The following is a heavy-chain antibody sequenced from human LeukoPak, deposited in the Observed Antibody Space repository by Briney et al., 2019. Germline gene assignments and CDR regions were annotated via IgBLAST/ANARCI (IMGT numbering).Heavy chain of an antibody. D-gene: IGHD5-18*01. Sequence: GGSLRLSCAASGFTFSDYYMSWIRQAPGKGLEWVSYISSSGSTIHYADSVKGRFTISRDNAKNSLYLQMNSPRAEDTAVYYCARDFKQLRYAFDIWGQGTMVTVSS. CDR2: ISSSGSTI. J-gene: IGHJ3*02. CDR3: ARDFKQLRYAFDI. CDR1: GFTFSDYY. V-gene: IGHV3-11*04.